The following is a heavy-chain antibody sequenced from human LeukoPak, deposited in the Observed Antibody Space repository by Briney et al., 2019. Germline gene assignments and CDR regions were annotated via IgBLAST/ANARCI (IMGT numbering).Heavy chain of an antibody. V-gene: IGHV4-30-2*01. CDR1: GGSISSGGYY. D-gene: IGHD1-26*01. Sequence: SETLSLTCTVSGGSISSGGYYWSWIRQPPGKGLEWIGYIYHSGSTYYNPSLKSRVTMSVDTSKNQFSLKLSSVTAADTAVYYCARDVGRAFDLWGRGTLVTVSS. J-gene: IGHJ2*01. CDR3: ARDVGRAFDL. CDR2: IYHSGST.